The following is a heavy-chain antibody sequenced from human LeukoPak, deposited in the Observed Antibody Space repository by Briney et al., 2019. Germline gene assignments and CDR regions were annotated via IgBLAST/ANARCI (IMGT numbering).Heavy chain of an antibody. Sequence: GGSLRLSCAASGFTFSSYAMSWVRQAPGKGLEWVSSISNSGGRTFHTDSVKGRFTISRDNSKITLYLQMNSLRAEDTAVYYCAKSYNGYESKPDYWGQGTLVTVSS. J-gene: IGHJ4*02. D-gene: IGHD5-12*01. CDR2: ISNSGGRT. V-gene: IGHV3-23*01. CDR3: AKSYNGYESKPDY. CDR1: GFTFSSYA.